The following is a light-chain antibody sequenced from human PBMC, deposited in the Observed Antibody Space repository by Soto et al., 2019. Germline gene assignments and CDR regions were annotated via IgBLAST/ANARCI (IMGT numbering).Light chain of an antibody. V-gene: IGKV3-20*01. Sequence: EIVLMQSPGTLSLSPGERATLSCSASQSVSNHYLAWYQQKPGQAPRLLIYGASARATGVPDRFSGSGSGTDFTLTITRLEPEDFAVYYCQQYGISPLMYTFGQGTKLGVK. CDR2: GAS. CDR3: QQYGISPLMYT. J-gene: IGKJ2*01. CDR1: QSVSNHY.